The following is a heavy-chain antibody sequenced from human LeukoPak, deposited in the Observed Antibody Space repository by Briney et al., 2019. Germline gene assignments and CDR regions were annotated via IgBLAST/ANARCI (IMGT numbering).Heavy chain of an antibody. CDR1: GFTFSSYS. Sequence: PGGSLRLSCAASGFTFSSYSMNWVRQAPGKGLEWVSSISSSISYIYYADSVKGRFTISRDNSKNTLYLQMNSLRAEDTAVYYCAREYRGEYYFAYWGQGTLVTVSS. CDR2: ISSSISYI. CDR3: AREYRGEYYFAY. J-gene: IGHJ4*02. V-gene: IGHV3-21*01. D-gene: IGHD3-10*01.